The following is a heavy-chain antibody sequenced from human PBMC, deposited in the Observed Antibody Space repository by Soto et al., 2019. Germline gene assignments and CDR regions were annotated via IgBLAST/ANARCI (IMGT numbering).Heavy chain of an antibody. CDR3: ARENHVAGSSSWYGYYYYYMDV. V-gene: IGHV1-3*01. CDR1: GYTFTSYA. Sequence: ASVKVSCKVSGYTFTSYAMHWILQAPEQRLEWMGWIKAGNGDTKYSQKFQGRVTITRDTSASTAYMELSSLRSEDTAVYYCARENHVAGSSSWYGYYYYYMDVWGKGTTVTVSS. J-gene: IGHJ6*03. CDR2: IKAGNGDT. D-gene: IGHD6-13*01.